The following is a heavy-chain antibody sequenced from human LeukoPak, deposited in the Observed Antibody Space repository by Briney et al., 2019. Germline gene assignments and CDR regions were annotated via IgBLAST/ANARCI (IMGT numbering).Heavy chain of an antibody. CDR1: GYTLTELS. CDR2: FDPEDGET. CDR3: ARGSYGSGPNYFDF. D-gene: IGHD3-10*01. J-gene: IGHJ4*02. V-gene: IGHV1-24*01. Sequence: GASVKVSCKVSGYTLTELSMHWVRQAPGKGLEWMGGFDPEDGETIYAQKFQGRVTMTRDTSISTAYMELSRLRSDDTAVYYCARGSYGSGPNYFDFWGQGSLVTVSS.